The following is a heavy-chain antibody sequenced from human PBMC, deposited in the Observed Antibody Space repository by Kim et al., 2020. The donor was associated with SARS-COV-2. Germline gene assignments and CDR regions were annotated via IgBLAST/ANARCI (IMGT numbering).Heavy chain of an antibody. CDR2: IYYTGTT. V-gene: IGHV4-39*01. Sequence: SETLSLTCTVSLASIRSSNYCWGWIRQSPGKVLEWIGSIYYTGTTYFNPSLKGRVTFSEDTSKNHFSLHLTSVTAADTAMYFWVRHYPTHHGYFDEWGQGTLVTVSS. CDR3: VRHYPTHHGYFDE. CDR1: LASIRSSNYC. J-gene: IGHJ4*02.